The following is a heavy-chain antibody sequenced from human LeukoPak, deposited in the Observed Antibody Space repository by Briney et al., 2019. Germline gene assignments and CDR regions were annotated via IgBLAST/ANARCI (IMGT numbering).Heavy chain of an antibody. CDR1: GFTFSSYG. CDR2: ISGNGDST. J-gene: IGHJ4*02. Sequence: GGTLRLSCAASGFTFSSYGMSWVRQAPGKGLEWISGISGNGDSTYYVDSVKGRFTISRDNSKNTLYLQMNSLRAEDTAVYYCAPDPDYGDYRGGVDYWGQGTLVTVSS. CDR3: APDPDYGDYRGGVDY. D-gene: IGHD4-17*01. V-gene: IGHV3-23*01.